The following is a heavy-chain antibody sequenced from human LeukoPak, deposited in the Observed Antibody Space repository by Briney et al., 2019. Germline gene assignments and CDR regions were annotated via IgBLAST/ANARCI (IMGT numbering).Heavy chain of an antibody. CDR3: AKDEEVTGTNLGLILDAFDI. Sequence: PGGSLRLSCAASGFTFSSYSMNWVRQAPGKGLEWVSRIKTDGSITDYADFVKGRFTISRDNAKNSLYLQMNSLRAEDTAVYFCAKDEEVTGTNLGLILDAFDIWGQGTMVTVSS. D-gene: IGHD1-20*01. J-gene: IGHJ3*02. CDR2: IKTDGSIT. CDR1: GFTFSSYS. V-gene: IGHV3-21*04.